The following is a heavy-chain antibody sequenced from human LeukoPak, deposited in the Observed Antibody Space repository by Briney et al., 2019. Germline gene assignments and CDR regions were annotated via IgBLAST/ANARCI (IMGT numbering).Heavy chain of an antibody. Sequence: SETLSLTCTVSGGSISSYYWGWIRQPPGKGLEWIGSIYHSASTYYNPSLKSRVTISVDTSKNQFSLKLSSVTAADTAVYYCARVDGYCSSTSCYGGSELDPWGQGTLVTVSS. CDR3: ARVDGYCSSTSCYGGSELDP. J-gene: IGHJ5*02. D-gene: IGHD2-2*03. CDR1: GGSISSYY. V-gene: IGHV4-38-2*02. CDR2: IYHSAST.